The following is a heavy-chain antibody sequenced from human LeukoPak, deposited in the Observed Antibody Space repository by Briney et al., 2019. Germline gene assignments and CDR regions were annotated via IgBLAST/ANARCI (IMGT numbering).Heavy chain of an antibody. CDR2: IYSGGST. D-gene: IGHD3-10*01. CDR3: ARGHYYGSGTLPWYAFDI. Sequence: GGFLRLSCAASGFTVSSNYMSWVRQAPGKGLEWVSAIYSGGSTYYADSVKGRFTISRDNAKNSLYLQMNSLRAEDTAVYYCARGHYYGSGTLPWYAFDIWGQGTMVTVSS. V-gene: IGHV3-66*01. CDR1: GFTVSSNY. J-gene: IGHJ3*02.